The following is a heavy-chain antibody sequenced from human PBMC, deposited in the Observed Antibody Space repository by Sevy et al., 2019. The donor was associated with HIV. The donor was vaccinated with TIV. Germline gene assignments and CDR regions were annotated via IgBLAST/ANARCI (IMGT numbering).Heavy chain of an antibody. CDR3: ATTENYDFWSGSYYYYGMDV. Sequence: SEILSLTCTVSGGSISSYYWSWIRQPPGKGLEWIGYIYYSGSTNYNPSLKSRVTISVDTSKNQFSLKLSSVTAADTAVSYCATTENYDFWSGSYYYYGMDVWGQGTTVIVSS. J-gene: IGHJ6*02. D-gene: IGHD3-3*01. CDR2: IYYSGST. CDR1: GGSISSYY. V-gene: IGHV4-59*01.